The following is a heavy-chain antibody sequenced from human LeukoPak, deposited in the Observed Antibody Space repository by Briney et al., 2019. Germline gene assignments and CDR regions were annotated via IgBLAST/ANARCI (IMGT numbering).Heavy chain of an antibody. D-gene: IGHD5-12*01. J-gene: IGHJ2*01. CDR1: GFTFSNYW. CDR2: IYSDGSNT. CDR3: ARGYAGGYFDL. V-gene: IGHV3-74*01. Sequence: PGGSLRLSCAASGFTFSNYWMHWVRQGPGKGLVWVSRIYSDGSNTAYADSVKGRFTISRDNAKNTLSLQMNSLRAEDTAVYYCARGYAGGYFDLWGRGTLVTVSS.